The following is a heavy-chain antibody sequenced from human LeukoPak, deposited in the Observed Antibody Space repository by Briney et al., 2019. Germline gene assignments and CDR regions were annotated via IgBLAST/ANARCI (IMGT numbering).Heavy chain of an antibody. CDR3: ARERLVYSGIGYYFDY. V-gene: IGHV3-33*08. D-gene: IGHD3-10*02. J-gene: IGHJ4*02. Sequence: PGGPLSFPCAPPGSPSRTPAMTWARKVPGKGLKWVADIWYDGSNKYYADPVKGRFTISRDNSKNTLYLQMNSLRAEDTAVYYCARERLVYSGIGYYFDYWGQGTLVTVSS. CDR1: GSPSRTPA. CDR2: IWYDGSNK.